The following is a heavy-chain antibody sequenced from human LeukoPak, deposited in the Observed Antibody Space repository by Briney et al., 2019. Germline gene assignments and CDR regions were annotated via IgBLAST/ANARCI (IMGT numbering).Heavy chain of an antibody. J-gene: IGHJ2*01. CDR2: IKQDGSEK. Sequence: AGGSLRLSCAASGFTSSSYWMSWVRQAPGKGLEWVANIKQDGSEKYYVGSVKGRFTISRDNAKNSLYLQMNSLRAEDTAVYYCATRSSYSSGWYAGSFDLWGRGTLVTVSS. D-gene: IGHD6-19*01. CDR3: ATRSSYSSGWYAGSFDL. V-gene: IGHV3-7*01. CDR1: GFTSSSYW.